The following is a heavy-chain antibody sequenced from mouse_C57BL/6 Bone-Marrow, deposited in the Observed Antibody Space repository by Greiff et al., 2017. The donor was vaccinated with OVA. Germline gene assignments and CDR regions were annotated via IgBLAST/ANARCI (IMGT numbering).Heavy chain of an antibody. D-gene: IGHD2-5*01. Sequence: VKLQQSGAELVRPGTSVKVSCKASGYAFTNYLIEWVKQRPGQGLEWIGVINPGSGGTNYNEKLKGKATLTADKSSSTAYMQLSSLTSEDSAVYFCARSSNYGAYWGQGTLVTVSA. J-gene: IGHJ3*01. CDR3: ARSSNYGAY. V-gene: IGHV1-54*01. CDR1: GYAFTNYL. CDR2: INPGSGGT.